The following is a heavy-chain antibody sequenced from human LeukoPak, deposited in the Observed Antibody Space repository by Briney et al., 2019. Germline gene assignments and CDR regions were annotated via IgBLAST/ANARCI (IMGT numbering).Heavy chain of an antibody. Sequence: GASXRVSCXXSGYTFTSYDINGVRQATGQGLEGRGWMNPNSGNTGYAQKFQGRVTITRNNSISTAYMEVKSLRSEDAAGYYCTRGIYCSGGSCHNWFDLWGXX. D-gene: IGHD2-15*01. CDR3: TRGIYCSGGSCHNWFDL. J-gene: IGHJ5*02. V-gene: IGHV1-8*01. CDR2: MNPNSGNT. CDR1: GYTFTSYD.